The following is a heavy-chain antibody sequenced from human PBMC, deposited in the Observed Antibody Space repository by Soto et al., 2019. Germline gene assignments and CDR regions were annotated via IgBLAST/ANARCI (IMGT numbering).Heavy chain of an antibody. CDR2: ISYDENNK. D-gene: IGHD1-1*01. CDR1: GFIFSSYG. V-gene: IGHV3-30*03. J-gene: IGHJ6*02. CDR3: ARSTTWAPNYYYHALDV. Sequence: QVQLVESGGGVVQPGRSLRLSCAASGFIFSSYGMHWVRQAPGKGLEWVAVISYDENNKHYADSVKGRFTISRDNSKNTLYLQMNSLRVEDTAVYYCARSTTWAPNYYYHALDVWGQGTTVTVSS.